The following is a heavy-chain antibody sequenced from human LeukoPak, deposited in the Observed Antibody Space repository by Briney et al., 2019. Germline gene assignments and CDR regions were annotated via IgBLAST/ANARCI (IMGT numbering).Heavy chain of an antibody. J-gene: IGHJ4*02. D-gene: IGHD3-16*02. Sequence: PGGSLRLSCAASGFTFSSYSMNWVRQAPGKGLEWVSYISSSSSTIYYADSVKGRFTISRDNAKNSLYLQMNSLRAEDTAVYYCARAGTYYDYVWGSYQPTPQIDYWGQGTLVTVSS. V-gene: IGHV3-48*04. CDR3: ARAGTYYDYVWGSYQPTPQIDY. CDR2: ISSSSSTI. CDR1: GFTFSSYS.